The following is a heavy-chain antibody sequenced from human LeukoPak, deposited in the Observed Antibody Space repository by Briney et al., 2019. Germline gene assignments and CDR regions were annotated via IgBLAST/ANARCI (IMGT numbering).Heavy chain of an antibody. D-gene: IGHD2-21*02. CDR1: GFTFSSYW. J-gene: IGHJ4*02. CDR2: INSDGSSA. Sequence: PGGSLRLSCAASGFTFSSYWMHWVRQAPGKGLVWVSRINSDGSSARYADSVKGRFTISRDNAKNTLYLQMYSLRAEDTAVYYCARPVCGGDCYPYDYWGQGTLVTVSS. V-gene: IGHV3-74*01. CDR3: ARPVCGGDCYPYDY.